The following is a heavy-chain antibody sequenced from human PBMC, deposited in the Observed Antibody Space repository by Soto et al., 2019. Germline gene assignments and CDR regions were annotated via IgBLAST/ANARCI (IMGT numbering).Heavy chain of an antibody. V-gene: IGHV1-69*13. CDR1: GGTFSSYA. J-gene: IGHJ5*02. Sequence: SVKVSCKASGGTFSSYASSWVRQAPGQGLEWMGGIIPIFGTANYAQKFQGRVTITADESTSTAYMELSSLRSEDTALYYCARDRNTMIGATGWFDPWGQGTLVTVSS. CDR2: IIPIFGTA. CDR3: ARDRNTMIGATGWFDP. D-gene: IGHD3-22*01.